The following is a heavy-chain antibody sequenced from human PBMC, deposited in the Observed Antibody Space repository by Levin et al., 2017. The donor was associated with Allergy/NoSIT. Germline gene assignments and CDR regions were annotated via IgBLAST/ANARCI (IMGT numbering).Heavy chain of an antibody. V-gene: IGHV3-53*01. D-gene: IGHD3-3*01. Sequence: PGGSLRLSCAASGFTISSNYMSWVRQAPGKGLEWVSVIYSGGSTYYADSVKGRFTISRDNSKNTLYLQMNSLRAEDTAVYYCARAWAARDDPGPYYGMDVWGQGTTVTVSS. CDR1: GFTISSNY. J-gene: IGHJ6*02. CDR2: IYSGGST. CDR3: ARAWAARDDPGPYYGMDV.